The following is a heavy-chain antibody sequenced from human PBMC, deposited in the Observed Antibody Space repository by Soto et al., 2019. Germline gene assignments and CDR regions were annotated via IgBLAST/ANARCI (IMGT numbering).Heavy chain of an antibody. CDR1: GGTFSSYA. CDR2: IIPIFGTA. J-gene: IGHJ3*02. CDR3: AREGGATTPGAFDI. D-gene: IGHD5-12*01. V-gene: IGHV1-69*01. Sequence: QVQLVQSGAEVKKPGSSVKVSCKASGGTFSSYAISWVRQAPGQGLEWMGGIIPIFGTANYAQKIQGRVTITADESTSTAYMEMSSLRSEETAVYYCAREGGATTPGAFDIWGQGTMVTVSS.